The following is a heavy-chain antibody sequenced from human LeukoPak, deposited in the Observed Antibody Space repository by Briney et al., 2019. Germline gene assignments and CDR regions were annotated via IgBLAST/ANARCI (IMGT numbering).Heavy chain of an antibody. Sequence: GGSLRLSCVVSGLTVSNNYMTWGRQGPGKGLEGVSLIFSGVGTYYADSVKGRFTISRDSSKNTLYLQMNSLRAEDTALYYCARDPGAAAGNLWSWGQGTLVTVSS. D-gene: IGHD6-25*01. J-gene: IGHJ5*02. CDR2: IFSGVGT. CDR3: ARDPGAAAGNLWS. CDR1: GLTVSNNY. V-gene: IGHV3-66*01.